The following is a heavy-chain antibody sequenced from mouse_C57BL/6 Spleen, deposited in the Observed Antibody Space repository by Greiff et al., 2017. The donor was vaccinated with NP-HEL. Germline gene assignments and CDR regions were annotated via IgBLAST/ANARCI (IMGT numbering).Heavy chain of an antibody. CDR3: AAYGNLFFYFDY. D-gene: IGHD2-1*01. J-gene: IGHJ2*01. V-gene: IGHV1-53*01. Sequence: VKLQQPGTELVKPGASVKLSCKASGYTFTSYWMHWVKQRPGQGLEWIGNINPSNGGTNYNEKFKSKATLTVDKSSSTAYMQLSSLTSEDSAVYYCAAYGNLFFYFDYWGQGTTLTVSS. CDR2: INPSNGGT. CDR1: GYTFTSYW.